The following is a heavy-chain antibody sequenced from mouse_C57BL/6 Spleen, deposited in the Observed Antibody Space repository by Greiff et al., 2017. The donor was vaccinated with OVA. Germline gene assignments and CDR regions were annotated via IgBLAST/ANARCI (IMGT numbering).Heavy chain of an antibody. Sequence: EVKLLESGPGLVKPSQSLSLTCSVTGYSITSGYYWNWIRQFPGNKLEWMGYISYDGSNNYNPSLKNRISITRDTSKNQFFLKLNSVTTEDTATYYCAREYYSNYVDYAMDYWGQGTSVTVSS. CDR3: AREYYSNYVDYAMDY. CDR1: GYSITSGYY. CDR2: ISYDGSN. V-gene: IGHV3-6*01. D-gene: IGHD2-5*01. J-gene: IGHJ4*01.